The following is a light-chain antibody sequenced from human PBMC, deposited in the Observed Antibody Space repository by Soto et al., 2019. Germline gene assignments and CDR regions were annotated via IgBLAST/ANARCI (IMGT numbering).Light chain of an antibody. Sequence: MVLRQSPATLSLSPGERAILSCRASQSVSSNLAWYQQKPGQAPRLLIYGASTRATGIPARFSGSGSGTDFTLTISSLQPEDFATYYCQQSYSTPITFGQGTRLEIK. CDR1: QSVSSN. CDR3: QQSYSTPIT. V-gene: IGKV3D-15*01. J-gene: IGKJ5*01. CDR2: GAS.